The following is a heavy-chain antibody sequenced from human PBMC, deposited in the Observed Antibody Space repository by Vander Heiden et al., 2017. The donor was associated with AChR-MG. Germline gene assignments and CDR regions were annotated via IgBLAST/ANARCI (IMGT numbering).Heavy chain of an antibody. CDR2: ISYDGSNK. J-gene: IGHJ4*02. V-gene: IGHV3-30-3*01. CDR3: ARGIRKQWLIDY. D-gene: IGHD6-19*01. Sequence: QVQLVESGGGVVQPGRSLRLSCAASGFTFSSYAMHWVRQAPGKGLEWVAVISYDGSNKYYADSVKGRFTISRDNSKNTLYLQMNSLRAEDTAVYYCARGIRKQWLIDYWGQGTLVTVSS. CDR1: GFTFSSYA.